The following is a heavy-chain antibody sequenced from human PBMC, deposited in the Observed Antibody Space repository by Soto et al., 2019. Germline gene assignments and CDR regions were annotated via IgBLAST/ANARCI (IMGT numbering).Heavy chain of an antibody. J-gene: IGHJ5*02. V-gene: IGHV1-3*01. D-gene: IGHD3-10*02. CDR2: INAGNGNT. CDR3: GRDQSGIGYYVDWFDP. Sequence: ASVKVSCKASGYTFNSHAIHWVRQAPGQRPEWLGWINAGNGNTYYSEKFEGRVTFTRDTAATTVNMELNSLTSEDTAIYYCGRDQSGIGYYVDWFDPWGQGTLVTVSS. CDR1: GYTFNSHA.